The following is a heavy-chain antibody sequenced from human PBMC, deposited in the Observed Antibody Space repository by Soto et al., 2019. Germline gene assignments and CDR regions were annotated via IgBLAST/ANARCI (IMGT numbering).Heavy chain of an antibody. CDR3: ASSSFLGSGALSHGLDV. D-gene: IGHD3-16*02. Sequence: SETLSLTCTVSGDSIRGSSYWGWIRQPPGKGLEWIGSIYSTGNTYYNPSLKSRVSISVDMSKSQFSLKLTSVTADDTALYFWASSSFLGSGALSHGLDVWGQGTTVTVSS. J-gene: IGHJ6*02. V-gene: IGHV4-38-2*02. CDR1: GDSIRGSSY. CDR2: IYSTGNT.